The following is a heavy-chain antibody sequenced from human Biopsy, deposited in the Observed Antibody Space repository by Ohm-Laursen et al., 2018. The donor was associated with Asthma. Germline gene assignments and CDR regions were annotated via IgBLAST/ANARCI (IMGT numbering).Heavy chain of an antibody. CDR2: IHYSGST. V-gene: IGHV4-59*01. J-gene: IGHJ4*02. CDR1: GVSIRSYY. Sequence: SETLSLTCTVSGVSIRSYYWTWIRQPPGKGLEWIGNIHYSGSTYSNPSFKSRVTISVDTSKKQISLRLSSVIAADTAVYYCAGFCSGGNCPDHWGQGTLVTVSS. CDR3: AGFCSGGNCPDH. D-gene: IGHD2-15*01.